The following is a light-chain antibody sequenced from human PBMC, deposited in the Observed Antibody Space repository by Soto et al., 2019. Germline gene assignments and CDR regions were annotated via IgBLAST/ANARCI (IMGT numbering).Light chain of an antibody. CDR1: QSVSSN. J-gene: IGKJ4*01. Sequence: ERVMTQSPATLSVSPGERATLSCRASQSVSSNLAWYQQKPGQAPRLLIYDASSRATGIPDRFSGSGSGTDFTLTISGLEPEDSAVYYCHQRSNWPPLTFGGGTKVDI. CDR3: HQRSNWPPLT. V-gene: IGKV3D-20*02. CDR2: DAS.